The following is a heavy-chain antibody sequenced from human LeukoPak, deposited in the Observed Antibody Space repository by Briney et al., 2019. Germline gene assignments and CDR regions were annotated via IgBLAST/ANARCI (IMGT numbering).Heavy chain of an antibody. CDR3: ARSTLTPIVVVPVCLMDA. CDR2: ISSSSSYI. J-gene: IGHJ6*02. V-gene: IGHV3-21*01. D-gene: IGHD2-2*01. Sequence: GGSLRLSCAASGFTFSSYSMNWVRQAPGKGLEWVSSISSSSSYIYYADSVKGRFTISRDNAKNSLYLQMNSLRAEDTAVYYCARSTLTPIVVVPVCLMDAWGQGTTVTVSS. CDR1: GFTFSSYS.